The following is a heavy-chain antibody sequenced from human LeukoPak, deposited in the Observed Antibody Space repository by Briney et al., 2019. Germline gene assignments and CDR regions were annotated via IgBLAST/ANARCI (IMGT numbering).Heavy chain of an antibody. CDR3: ARVAQYYYDSSGYYCPNY. CDR1: GFIFSAYT. CDR2: ISSSSTYK. D-gene: IGHD3-22*01. V-gene: IGHV3-21*01. Sequence: GGSLRLSCAASGFIFSAYTMNWVRQAPGKGLEWVSSISSSSTYKYYADSVKGRFTISRDNAQNSVYLQMNSLRAEDTAVYYCARVAQYYYDSSGYYCPNYWGQGTLVTVSS. J-gene: IGHJ4*02.